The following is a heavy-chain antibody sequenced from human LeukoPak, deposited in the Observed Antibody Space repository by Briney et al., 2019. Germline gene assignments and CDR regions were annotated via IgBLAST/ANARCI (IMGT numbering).Heavy chain of an antibody. Sequence: AAVKVSCKASGYTFTDYYIHWVRQAPGQGPEWMGWIHPKSGGTKYAQKFQGRVTMTRDTSISTAYLELSRLRSDDTAVYYCARDPTYYYDTTGYYGGNWLDPWGQGTLVTVS. CDR3: ARDPTYYYDTTGYYGGNWLDP. CDR2: IHPKSGGT. CDR1: GYTFTDYY. D-gene: IGHD3-22*01. V-gene: IGHV1-2*02. J-gene: IGHJ5*02.